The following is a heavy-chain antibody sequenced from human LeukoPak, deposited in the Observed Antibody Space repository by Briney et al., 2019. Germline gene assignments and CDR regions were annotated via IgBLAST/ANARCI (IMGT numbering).Heavy chain of an antibody. Sequence: SETLSLTCTVSGGSISSYYWSWIRQPPGKGLEWIGYIYYSGSTNYNPSLKSRVTISVDTSKNQFCLKLSSVTAADTAVYYCASTTVTYNWFDPWGQGVLVTVSS. J-gene: IGHJ5*02. CDR2: IYYSGST. CDR1: GGSISSYY. V-gene: IGHV4-59*12. D-gene: IGHD4-17*01. CDR3: ASTTVTYNWFDP.